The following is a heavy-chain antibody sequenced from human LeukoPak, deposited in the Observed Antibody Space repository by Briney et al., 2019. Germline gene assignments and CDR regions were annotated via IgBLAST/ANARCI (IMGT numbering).Heavy chain of an antibody. Sequence: GGSLRLSCAASGFTFSSYTMNWVRQAPGKGLEWVSSISSSSIYIYYADSLKGRFTISRDNAKNSLYLQMNGLRAEDTAVYYCARRYCGGGSCYDWFDPWGQGTLVTVSS. CDR2: ISSSSIYI. J-gene: IGHJ5*02. D-gene: IGHD2-15*01. V-gene: IGHV3-21*01. CDR3: ARRYCGGGSCYDWFDP. CDR1: GFTFSSYT.